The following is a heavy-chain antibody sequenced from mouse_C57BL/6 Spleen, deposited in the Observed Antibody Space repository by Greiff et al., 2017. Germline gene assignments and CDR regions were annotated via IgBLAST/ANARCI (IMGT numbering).Heavy chain of an antibody. CDR3: ARHEYEETAFDY. D-gene: IGHD2-3*01. Sequence: QVHVKQSGAELVKPGASVKLSCKASGYTFTEYTIHWVKQRSGQGLEWIGWFYPGSGSIKYNEKFKDKATLTADKSSSTVYMERRRLTSEDSAVYFCARHEYEETAFDYWGQGTTLTVSS. J-gene: IGHJ2*01. CDR1: GYTFTEYT. CDR2: FYPGSGSI. V-gene: IGHV1-62-2*01.